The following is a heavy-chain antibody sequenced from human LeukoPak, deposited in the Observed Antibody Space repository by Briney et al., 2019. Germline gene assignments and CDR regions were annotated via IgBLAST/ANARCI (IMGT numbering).Heavy chain of an antibody. Sequence: GGSLRLSCAASGFTFSDYYMSWIRQAPGKGLEWVSYISSGSTIYYADSVKGRFTISRDNAKNSLYLQMNSLRAEDTAVYYCARDFLYGDYDAGWFDPWGQGTLVTVSS. J-gene: IGHJ5*02. CDR3: ARDFLYGDYDAGWFDP. V-gene: IGHV3-11*01. D-gene: IGHD4-17*01. CDR1: GFTFSDYY. CDR2: ISSGSTI.